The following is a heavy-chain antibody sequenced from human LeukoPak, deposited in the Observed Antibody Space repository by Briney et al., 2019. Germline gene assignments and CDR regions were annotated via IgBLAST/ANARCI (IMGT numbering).Heavy chain of an antibody. J-gene: IGHJ3*01. D-gene: IGHD4-17*01. CDR1: AFSFTKAW. V-gene: IGHV3-15*01. Sequence: GGSLRLSCAASAFSFTKAWMTWIRQAPGKGPEWIGRIKSKTDGGTADYAAPVKGRFTISRGDSKNTLYLQMNSLKTEDTAVYYCTTDGAYDFWGQGTMVTVSS. CDR3: TTDGAYDF. CDR2: IKSKTDGGTA.